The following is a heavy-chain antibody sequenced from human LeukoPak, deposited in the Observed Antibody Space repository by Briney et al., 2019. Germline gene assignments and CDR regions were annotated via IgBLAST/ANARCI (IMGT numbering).Heavy chain of an antibody. CDR1: GFTFSSYA. CDR3: AKDAPYYDFWSGYSRFDY. CDR2: ISGSGGST. Sequence: GGSLRLSCAASGFTFSSYAMSWVRQAPGKGLEWVSAISGSGGSTYYADSVKGRFTISRDNSKNTLYLQMNSLRAEDTAVYYCAKDAPYYDFWSGYSRFDYWGQGTLVTVSS. J-gene: IGHJ4*02. V-gene: IGHV3-23*01. D-gene: IGHD3-3*01.